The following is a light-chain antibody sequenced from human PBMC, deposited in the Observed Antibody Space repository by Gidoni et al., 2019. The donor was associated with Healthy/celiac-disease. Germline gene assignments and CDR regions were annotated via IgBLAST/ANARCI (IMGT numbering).Light chain of an antibody. V-gene: IGKV1-39*01. CDR1: QSISSY. Sequence: DVQMTQPPSSLSASVGDSVTITCRASQSISSYLNWYQQKPGKAPKLLIYAASSLQSGVPSRFSGSGSGTDFTLTISSLQPEDFATYYCQQSYSTPVTFXGXTKVEIK. CDR2: AAS. CDR3: QQSYSTPVT. J-gene: IGKJ4*01.